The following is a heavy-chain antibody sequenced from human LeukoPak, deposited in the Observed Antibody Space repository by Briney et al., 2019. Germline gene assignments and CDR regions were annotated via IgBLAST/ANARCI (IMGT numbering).Heavy chain of an antibody. CDR3: AADGAVSFGAFDI. J-gene: IGHJ3*02. Sequence: GASVKVSCKASGFTFTSSAMQWVRQARGQRLEWIGWIVVGSGNTNYAQKFQERVTIIRDMSTSTAYMELSSLRSEDTAVYYCAADGAVSFGAFDIWGQGTMVTVSS. V-gene: IGHV1-58*02. CDR1: GFTFTSSA. D-gene: IGHD3-16*01. CDR2: IVVGSGNT.